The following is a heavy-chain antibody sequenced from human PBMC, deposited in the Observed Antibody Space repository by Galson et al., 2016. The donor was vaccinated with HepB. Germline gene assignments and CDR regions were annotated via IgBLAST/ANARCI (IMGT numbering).Heavy chain of an antibody. J-gene: IGHJ4*02. CDR1: GFTFSSHW. D-gene: IGHD6-19*01. Sequence: SLRLSCAASGFTFSSHWLNWVRQAPGKGPEWVANIKQDGSEKYYVDSVKGRFTISRDNGKNSLYLQMNSLRAEDTAVYYCARGSGWLIDYWGQGTLVTVSS. CDR3: ARGSGWLIDY. CDR2: IKQDGSEK. V-gene: IGHV3-7*03.